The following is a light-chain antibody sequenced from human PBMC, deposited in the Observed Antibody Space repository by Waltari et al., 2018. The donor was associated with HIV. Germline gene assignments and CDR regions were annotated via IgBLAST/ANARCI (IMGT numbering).Light chain of an antibody. J-gene: IGLJ3*02. CDR3: CSYAGSPWV. Sequence: QSALTQPRPVSGSPGQSVTISCTGTSSDVGGDNYVSWYQQHPGKAPQLMIFDVSKRPSGVPDRFSGSKSGNTASLTISGLQAEDEADYYCCSYAGSPWVFGGGTKLTVL. V-gene: IGLV2-11*01. CDR1: SSDVGGDNY. CDR2: DVS.